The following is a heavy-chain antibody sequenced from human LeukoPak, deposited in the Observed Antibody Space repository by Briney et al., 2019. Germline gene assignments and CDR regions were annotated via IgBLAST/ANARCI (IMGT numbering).Heavy chain of an antibody. D-gene: IGHD3/OR15-3a*01. CDR2: VYSSGSA. CDR3: ARGSATFGLIGLFDY. J-gene: IGHJ4*02. Sequence: SETLSLTCAVSGDSISSGGYSWNWIRQPPGKGLECIGYVYSSGSAYYNPSLKSRVTMSVDTSKNQFSLNLTSMTAADTAVYYCARGSATFGLIGLFDYWGQGALVTVSS. CDR1: GDSISSGGYS. V-gene: IGHV4-30-4*07.